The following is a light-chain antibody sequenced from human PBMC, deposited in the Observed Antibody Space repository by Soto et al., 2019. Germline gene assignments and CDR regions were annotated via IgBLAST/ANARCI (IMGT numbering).Light chain of an antibody. CDR2: DAS. J-gene: IGKJ3*01. CDR3: QQRSNWPRIT. V-gene: IGKV3-11*01. Sequence: ESVLIPVAADPLLYKGEKGNLSWRASQRGSSYLAWYQQKPGQAPRLLIYDASNRATGIPARFSGSGSGTDFTLTISSLEPEDFAVYYCQQRSNWPRITFGPGTKVDIK. CDR1: QRGSSY.